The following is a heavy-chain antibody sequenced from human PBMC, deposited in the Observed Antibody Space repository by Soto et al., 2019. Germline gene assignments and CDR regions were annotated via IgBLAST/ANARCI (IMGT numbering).Heavy chain of an antibody. Sequence: GGSLRLSCAASGFTFSSYIMNWVRQAPGKGLEWVSSISSSSSYIYYADSVKGRFTISRDNAKNALYLQMNSLRAEDTAVYYCARSAGYDILTGYKPDAFDIWGQGTMVTVSS. J-gene: IGHJ3*02. V-gene: IGHV3-21*01. CDR3: ARSAGYDILTGYKPDAFDI. CDR2: ISSSSSYI. D-gene: IGHD3-9*01. CDR1: GFTFSSYI.